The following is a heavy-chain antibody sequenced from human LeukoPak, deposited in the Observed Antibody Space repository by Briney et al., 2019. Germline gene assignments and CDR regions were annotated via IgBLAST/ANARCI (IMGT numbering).Heavy chain of an antibody. D-gene: IGHD3-9*01. CDR3: AKVGLRYFDWLLSLFDY. V-gene: IGHV3-23*01. CDR1: GFTFSSYA. Sequence: GGSLRLSCAASGFTFSSYAMSWVRQAPGKGLEWVSVISGSGGSTHYADSVKGRLTISRDNSKNTLYLQMNSLRAEDTAVYYCAKVGLRYFDWLLSLFDYWGQGTLVTVSS. J-gene: IGHJ4*02. CDR2: ISGSGGST.